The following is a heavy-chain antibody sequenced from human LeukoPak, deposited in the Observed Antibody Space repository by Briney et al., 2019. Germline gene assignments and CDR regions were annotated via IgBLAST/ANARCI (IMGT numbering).Heavy chain of an antibody. D-gene: IGHD3-3*01. CDR1: GYTFTSYG. V-gene: IGHV1-46*01. CDR3: ATLGRGEWLFGGTFDY. J-gene: IGHJ4*02. CDR2: INPSGGST. Sequence: ASVKVSCKASGYTFTSYGISWVRQAPGQGLEWMGIINPSGGSTSYAQKFQGRVTMTRDTSTSTVYMELSSLRSEDAAVYYCATLGRGEWLFGGTFDYWGQGTLVTVSS.